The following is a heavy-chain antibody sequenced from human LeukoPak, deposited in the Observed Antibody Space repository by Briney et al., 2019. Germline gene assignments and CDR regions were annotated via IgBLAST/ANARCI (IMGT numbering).Heavy chain of an antibody. CDR1: GGSISSSNYY. J-gene: IGHJ4*02. V-gene: IGHV4-39*07. D-gene: IGHD4-17*01. CDR3: ARAPSVTTSTNFDS. Sequence: SETLSLTCTVSGGSISSSNYYWAWIRQPPGKGLEWIGTIYYSGATQYNPSLKSRVTILVDTSKNQFSLKMSSVTAADTAFYYCARAPSVTTSTNFDSWGQGTLVTVSS. CDR2: IYYSGAT.